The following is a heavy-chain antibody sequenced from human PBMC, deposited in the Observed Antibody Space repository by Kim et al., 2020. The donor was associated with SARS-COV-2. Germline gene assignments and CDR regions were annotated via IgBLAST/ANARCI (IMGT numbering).Heavy chain of an antibody. CDR3: ARDKDISTGYYDNWFDP. V-gene: IGHV1-18*04. D-gene: IGHD3-9*01. CDR1: GYTFTSYG. CDR2: ISAYNGNT. Sequence: ASVKVSCKASGYTFTSYGISWVRQAPGQGLEWMGWISAYNGNTNYAQKLQGRVTMTTDTSTSTAYMELRSLRSDDTAVYYCARDKDISTGYYDNWFDPWGQGTLVTVSS. J-gene: IGHJ5*02.